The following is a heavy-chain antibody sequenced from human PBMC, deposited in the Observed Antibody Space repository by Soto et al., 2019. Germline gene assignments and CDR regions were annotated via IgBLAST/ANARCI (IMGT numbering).Heavy chain of an antibody. Sequence: DTLSLTCTVSGSSISSYYWSWIRQPPGKGLEWIGYMSYSGSTNYNPSLKSRVTISVDTSKNQFSLKLSSVTAADTAVYYCARVNTIYNWFDPCGQGTLFPVSP. CDR1: GSSISSYY. V-gene: IGHV4-59*07. D-gene: IGHD3-3*01. CDR2: MSYSGST. J-gene: IGHJ5*02. CDR3: ARVNTIYNWFDP.